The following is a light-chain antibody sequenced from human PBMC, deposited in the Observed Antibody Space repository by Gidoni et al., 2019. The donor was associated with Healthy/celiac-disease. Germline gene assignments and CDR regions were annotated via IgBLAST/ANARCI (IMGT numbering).Light chain of an antibody. CDR3: AAWDDSLNGYV. CDR1: SSNIGSNT. V-gene: IGLV1-44*01. J-gene: IGLJ1*01. Sequence: QSVLTQPPSPSGPPGQTVTISCYGSSSNIGSNTVNWHQQLPGTAPKLLIYSNNQRPSGVPDRFSGSKAGTSGSLAIGGLQSEGEADYYCAAWDDSLNGYVFGTGTKVTVL. CDR2: SNN.